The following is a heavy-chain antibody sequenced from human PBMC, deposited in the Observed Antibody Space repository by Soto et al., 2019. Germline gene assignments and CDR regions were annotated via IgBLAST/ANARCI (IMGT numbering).Heavy chain of an antibody. J-gene: IGHJ1*01. CDR2: INPSGGSA. V-gene: IGHV1-46*01. D-gene: IGHD3-22*01. Sequence: ASVKVSCKASGYTFTNHYMHWVRQAPGQGLEWMGIINPSGGSATYAQEFQGRVTMTRDTSTSTVYMELSSLRSEDTAVYYCARGHHDNSGCYLHWARGSLVPGSA. CDR3: ARGHHDNSGCYLH. CDR1: GYTFTNHY.